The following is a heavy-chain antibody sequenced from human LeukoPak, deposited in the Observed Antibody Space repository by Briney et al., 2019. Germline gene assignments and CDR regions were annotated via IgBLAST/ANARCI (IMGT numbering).Heavy chain of an antibody. CDR3: ARSSWERDAFDI. Sequence: GSLRLSCAASGFAVSSNYMSWVRQAPGKGLEWVSVIYSGGSTYYADSVKGRFTISRDNSKNTLYLQMNSLRAEDTAVYYCARSSWERDAFDIWGQGTMVTVSS. D-gene: IGHD1-1*01. V-gene: IGHV3-53*01. CDR1: GFAVSSNY. CDR2: IYSGGST. J-gene: IGHJ3*02.